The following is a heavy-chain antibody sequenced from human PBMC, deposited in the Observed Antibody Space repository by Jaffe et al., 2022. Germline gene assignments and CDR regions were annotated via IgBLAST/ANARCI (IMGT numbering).Heavy chain of an antibody. J-gene: IGHJ3*02. CDR2: IRSKAYGGTT. CDR3: TRDLGTGLLKCGGDSQQCGAFDI. V-gene: IGHV3-49*04. CDR1: GFTFGDYA. D-gene: IGHD2-21*02. Sequence: EVQLVESGGGLVQPGRSLRLSCTASGFTFGDYAMSWVRQAPGKGLEWVGFIRSKAYGGTTEYAASVKGRFTISRDDSKSIAYLQMNSLKTEDTAVYYCTRDLGTGLLKCGGDSQQCGAFDIWGQGTMVTVSS.